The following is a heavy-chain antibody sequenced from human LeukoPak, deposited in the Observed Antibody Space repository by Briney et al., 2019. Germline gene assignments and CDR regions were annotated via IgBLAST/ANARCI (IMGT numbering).Heavy chain of an antibody. V-gene: IGHV4-39*01. CDR2: VFYTEST. Sequence: SETLSLTCNVSGGSIRTRTYYWAWIRQPPGRELEWIVTVFYTESTYYHPSLKSRLTISVDTSKNQFSLKLSSVTAADTAVYYCARRSSGWSKLNPLRYYYYGMDVWGQGTTVTVSS. J-gene: IGHJ6*02. D-gene: IGHD6-19*01. CDR1: GGSIRTRTYY. CDR3: ARRSSGWSKLNPLRYYYYGMDV.